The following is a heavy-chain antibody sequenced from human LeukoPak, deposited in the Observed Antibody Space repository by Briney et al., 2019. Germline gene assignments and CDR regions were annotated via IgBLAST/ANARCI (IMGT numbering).Heavy chain of an antibody. CDR2: ISYDGGNK. CDR3: AKWAAMTRFDY. D-gene: IGHD6-13*01. V-gene: IGHV3-30*18. Sequence: GGSLRLSCAASGFTFSDYGIHWVRQAPGKGLEWVAVISYDGGNKYYADSVKGRFTISRDNSKNTLYLQMNSLRAEDTAVYYCAKWAAMTRFDYWGQGTLVTVSS. CDR1: GFTFSDYG. J-gene: IGHJ4*02.